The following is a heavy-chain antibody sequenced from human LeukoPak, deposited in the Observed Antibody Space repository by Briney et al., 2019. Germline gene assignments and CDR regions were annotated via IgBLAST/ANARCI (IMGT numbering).Heavy chain of an antibody. V-gene: IGHV1-8*01. D-gene: IGHD2-21*02. CDR3: ATARYCGGDCYSAFGY. CDR2: MNPNSGNT. J-gene: IGHJ4*02. CDR1: GYTFTSYD. Sequence: EASVKVSCKASGYTFTSYDINWVRQATGQGLEWMGWMNPNSGNTGYAQKFQGRVTMTRNTSISTAYMELSSLRSEDTAVYYCATARYCGGDCYSAFGYWGQGTLVTVSS.